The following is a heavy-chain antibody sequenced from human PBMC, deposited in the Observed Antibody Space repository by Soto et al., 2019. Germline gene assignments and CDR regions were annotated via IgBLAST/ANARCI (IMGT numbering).Heavy chain of an antibody. CDR2: IYYSGST. Sequence: SETLSLTCTVSGGSVSSGSYYWSWIRQPPGKGLEWIGYIYYSGSTNYNPSLKSRVTISVDTSKNQFSLKLSSVTAADTAVYYCARDLPRGGDYASRHHYYGMDVWGQGTTVTVSS. CDR1: GGSVSSGSYY. J-gene: IGHJ6*02. D-gene: IGHD4-17*01. CDR3: ARDLPRGGDYASRHHYYGMDV. V-gene: IGHV4-61*01.